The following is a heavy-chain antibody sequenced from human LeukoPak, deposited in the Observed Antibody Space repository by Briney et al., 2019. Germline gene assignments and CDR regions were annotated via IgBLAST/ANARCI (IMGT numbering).Heavy chain of an antibody. CDR2: ISSNSSYI. Sequence: GSLRLSCAASGFTFSSYSMNWVRQAPGKGLEWVSSISSNSSYIYYADSVKGRFTISRDNAKNSLYLQMNSLRAEDTAVYYCARDLDYEFWSEPGRFDPWGQGTLVTVSS. CDR3: ARDLDYEFWSEPGRFDP. CDR1: GFTFSSYS. D-gene: IGHD3-3*01. J-gene: IGHJ5*02. V-gene: IGHV3-21*01.